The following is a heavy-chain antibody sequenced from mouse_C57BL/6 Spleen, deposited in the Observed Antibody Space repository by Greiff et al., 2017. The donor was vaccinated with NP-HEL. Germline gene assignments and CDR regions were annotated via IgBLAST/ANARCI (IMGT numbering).Heavy chain of an antibody. CDR1: GFTFSDYG. D-gene: IGHD1-1*01. J-gene: IGHJ4*01. Sequence: EVQLVESGGGLVKPGGSLKLSCAASGFTFSDYGMHWVRQAPEKGLEWVAYISSGSSTIYYADTVKGRFTISRDNAKNTLFLQMTSLRSEDTAMYYCARRSPYYYGSSSYAMDYWGQGTSVTVSS. V-gene: IGHV5-17*01. CDR3: ARRSPYYYGSSSYAMDY. CDR2: ISSGSSTI.